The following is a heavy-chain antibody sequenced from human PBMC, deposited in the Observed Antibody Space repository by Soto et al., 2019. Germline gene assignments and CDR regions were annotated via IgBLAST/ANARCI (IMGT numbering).Heavy chain of an antibody. CDR1: GYTFTSYD. CDR2: MNPNSGNT. CDR3: ARSGYSYGYVYYYYGMDV. D-gene: IGHD5-18*01. J-gene: IGHJ6*02. V-gene: IGHV1-8*01. Sequence: QVQLVQSGAEVKKPGASLKVSYKASGYTFTSYDINWVRQATGQGLEWMGWMNPNSGNTGYAQKFQGRVTMTRNTSISTAYMELSSLRSEDTAVYYCARSGYSYGYVYYYYGMDVWGQGTTVTVSS.